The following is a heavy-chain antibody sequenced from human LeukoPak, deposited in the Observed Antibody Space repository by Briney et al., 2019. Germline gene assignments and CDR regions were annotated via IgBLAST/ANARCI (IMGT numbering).Heavy chain of an antibody. CDR1: GGSISSSGHY. J-gene: IGHJ4*02. V-gene: IGHV4-39*07. Sequence: SETLSFTCSVSGGSISSSGHYWGWIRQSPEKGLDWIGSIYSNGNTYYNPSVKSRVTISVDTSKNQFSLKLTSVTAAETAVYYCARSATVTTGYFDYWGQGALVTVSS. D-gene: IGHD4-17*01. CDR2: IYSNGNT. CDR3: ARSATVTTGYFDY.